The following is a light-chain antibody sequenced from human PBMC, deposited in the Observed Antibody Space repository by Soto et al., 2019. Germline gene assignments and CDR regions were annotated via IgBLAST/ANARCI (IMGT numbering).Light chain of an antibody. V-gene: IGKV4-1*01. CDR1: QSVLYNSNNKNY. J-gene: IGKJ5*01. CDR3: QQYYGHPPT. CDR2: WAS. Sequence: DIVMTQSPDSLAVSLGERATINCKSSQSVLYNSNNKNYLAWYQQKPGQTPKLLIYWASTRQSGVPDRFSGSGSGTDFTLTIRSLQAEDVAVYYCQQYYGHPPTFGQGTRLEIK.